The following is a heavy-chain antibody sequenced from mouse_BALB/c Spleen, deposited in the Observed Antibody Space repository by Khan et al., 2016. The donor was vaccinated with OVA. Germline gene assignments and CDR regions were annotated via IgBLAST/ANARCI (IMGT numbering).Heavy chain of an antibody. D-gene: IGHD1-1*01. CDR3: AREGRLFAH. V-gene: IGHV3-6*02. CDR2: KVYDGST. Sequence: EVQLQESGPGLVKPSQSLSLTCSVTGYSITSGYYWNWIRQFPGNKLEWMGYKVYDGSTNYNPSLKNRISITRDTSKNQFFLQLNSVTTEDTATYYCAREGRLFAHWGHGTLVTVSA. J-gene: IGHJ3*01. CDR1: GYSITSGYY.